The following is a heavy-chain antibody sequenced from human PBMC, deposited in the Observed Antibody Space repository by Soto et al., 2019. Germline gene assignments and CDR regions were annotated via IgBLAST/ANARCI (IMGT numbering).Heavy chain of an antibody. CDR3: ARVRGWYDPDDAFDI. Sequence: SETLSLTCTVSGGSISSYYWSWIRQPPGKGLEWIGYIYYSGSTNYNPSLKSRVTISVDTSKNQFSLKLSSVTAADTAVYYCARVRGWYDPDDAFDIWGQGTMVTVSS. CDR1: GGSISSYY. D-gene: IGHD6-19*01. CDR2: IYYSGST. J-gene: IGHJ3*02. V-gene: IGHV4-59*01.